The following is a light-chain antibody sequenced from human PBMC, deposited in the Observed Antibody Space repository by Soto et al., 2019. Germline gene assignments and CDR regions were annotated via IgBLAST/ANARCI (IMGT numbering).Light chain of an antibody. CDR3: SSYAGSNNLL. Sequence: QSALTQPPSASGSPGQSVTISCTGTSSDVGDYKFVSWYQHHPGTAPKLIIDEVNTRPSGVPDRFSGSKSGNTASLTVSGLQAEDEADYYCSSYAGSNNLLFGGGTKLTV. V-gene: IGLV2-8*01. CDR1: SSDVGDYKF. J-gene: IGLJ2*01. CDR2: EVN.